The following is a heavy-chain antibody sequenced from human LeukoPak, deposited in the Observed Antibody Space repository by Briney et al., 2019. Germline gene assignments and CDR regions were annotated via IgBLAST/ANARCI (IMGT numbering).Heavy chain of an antibody. V-gene: IGHV3-23*01. CDR1: GFIFSRYG. Sequence: PGGSLRLSCAASGFIFSRYGMSWVRQAPGKGLEWVSAISGSGGTTYYADSVKGRFTISRDNSKNTLYLQMNSLRAEDTAVYYCAKMTTVTMGWGQGTLVTVSS. D-gene: IGHD4-11*01. J-gene: IGHJ1*01. CDR2: ISGSGGTT. CDR3: AKMTTVTMG.